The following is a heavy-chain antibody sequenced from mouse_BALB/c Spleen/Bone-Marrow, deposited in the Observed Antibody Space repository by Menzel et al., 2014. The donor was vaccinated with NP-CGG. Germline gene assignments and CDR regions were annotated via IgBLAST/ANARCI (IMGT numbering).Heavy chain of an antibody. CDR1: GFTFGSSG. D-gene: IGHD2-3*01. J-gene: IGHJ4*01. CDR2: INSNGGRT. V-gene: IGHV5-6-3*01. Sequence: EVQLVESGGGLVQPGGSLKLSFAASGFTFGSSGMSWVRQTPDKRLELVAPINSNGGRTYYPDSVRDRFTISRDNAKNTLCLQMSSLKSEDTAKYSCGREGRWFYYAMDYWGQGTSVTVSS. CDR3: GREGRWFYYAMDY.